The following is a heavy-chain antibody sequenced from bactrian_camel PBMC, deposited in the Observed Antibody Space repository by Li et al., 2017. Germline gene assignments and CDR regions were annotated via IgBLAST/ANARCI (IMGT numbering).Heavy chain of an antibody. J-gene: IGHJ4*01. D-gene: IGHD7*01. Sequence: HVQLVESGGGLVQPGRSLRLSCAGSGFTFSSYYMSWVRQTPGKVLEWVSSISTDGSTTSYADSVKGRFTISRDNAKNTVYLQMKPEIWGHGPVLLCHWWCPHLVWLLGPGDPGHRL. CDR1: GFTFSSYY. CDR2: ISTDGSTT. CDR3: HWWCPHLVWL. V-gene: IGHV3-2*01.